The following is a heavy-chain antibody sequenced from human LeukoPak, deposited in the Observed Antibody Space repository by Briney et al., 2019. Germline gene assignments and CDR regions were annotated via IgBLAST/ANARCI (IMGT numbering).Heavy chain of an antibody. V-gene: IGHV4-34*01. CDR3: ASSAARLRGHGMDV. Sequence: SETLSLTCAVYGGSFSGHYWSWIRQPPGKGLEWIGEINHSGSTNYNPSLKSRVTISVDTSKNQFSLKLSSVTAADTAVYYCASSAARLRGHGMDVWGQGTTVTVSS. D-gene: IGHD4-17*01. J-gene: IGHJ6*02. CDR2: INHSGST. CDR1: GGSFSGHY.